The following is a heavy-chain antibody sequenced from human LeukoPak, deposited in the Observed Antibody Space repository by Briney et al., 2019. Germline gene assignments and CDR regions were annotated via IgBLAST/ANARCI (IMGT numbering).Heavy chain of an antibody. Sequence: SETLSLTCTVSGGSISSYYWSWIRQPAGKGLEWIGRIYSTGSTNYNPSLKSRVTMSVDTSKNQFSLRLRSVTAADTAVYYCARHIASAGTAGFDFWGQGALVTVSS. J-gene: IGHJ4*02. D-gene: IGHD6-13*01. CDR3: ARHIASAGTAGFDF. V-gene: IGHV4-4*07. CDR1: GGSISSYY. CDR2: IYSTGST.